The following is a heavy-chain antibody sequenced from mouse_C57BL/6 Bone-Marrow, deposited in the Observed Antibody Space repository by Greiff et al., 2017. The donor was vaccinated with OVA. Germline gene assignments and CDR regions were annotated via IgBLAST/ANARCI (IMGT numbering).Heavy chain of an antibody. Sequence: EVMLVESEGGLVQPGSSMKLSCTASGFTFSDYYMAWVRQVPEKGLEWVANINYDGSSTYYLDSLKSRFIISRDNAKNILYLQMSSLESEDTATYYCAREDGSLYYFDYWGQGTTLTVSS. CDR2: INYDGSST. D-gene: IGHD1-1*01. J-gene: IGHJ2*01. V-gene: IGHV5-16*01. CDR1: GFTFSDYY. CDR3: AREDGSLYYFDY.